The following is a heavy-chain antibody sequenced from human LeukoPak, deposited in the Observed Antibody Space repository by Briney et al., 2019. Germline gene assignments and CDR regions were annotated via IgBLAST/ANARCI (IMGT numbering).Heavy chain of an antibody. CDR2: INHSGST. J-gene: IGHJ4*02. CDR1: GGYFSGYY. D-gene: IGHD3-22*01. CDR3: ARERGSSGYYRNYFDY. Sequence: SETLSLTCAVDGGYFSGYYWSWIRQPTAEELEWIGEINHSGSTNYNPSLNSQVTISVETSKNQFSLKLSSVTVADTDVYYCARERGSSGYYRNYFDYWGQGNLVSVST. V-gene: IGHV4-34*01.